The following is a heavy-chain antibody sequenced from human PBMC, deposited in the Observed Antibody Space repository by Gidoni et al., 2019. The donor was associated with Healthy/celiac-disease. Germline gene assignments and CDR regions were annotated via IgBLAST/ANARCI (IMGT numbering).Heavy chain of an antibody. V-gene: IGHV3-21*01. CDR3: AIDWGRIAVAEFDY. CDR1: GFTFSSYS. CDR2: ISSSSSYI. D-gene: IGHD6-19*01. J-gene: IGHJ4*02. Sequence: EVQLVESGGGLVKTGGSLRLSCAASGFTFSSYSMNWLRQAPGKGLEWVSSISSSSSYIYYADSVKGRFTISRDNAKNSLYLQMNSLRAEDTAVYYCAIDWGRIAVAEFDYWGQGTLVTVSS.